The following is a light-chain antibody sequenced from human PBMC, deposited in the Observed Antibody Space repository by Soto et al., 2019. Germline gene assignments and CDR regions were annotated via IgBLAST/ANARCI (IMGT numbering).Light chain of an antibody. Sequence: QSVLTQPPSVSAAPGQTVTISCSGSGSNIGNNYVSWYQQLPGKAPKLLIYDNNKRPSGIPDRFSGSKSGTSATLGITGLQTGDEGDYYCATWDGSLNIFVLFGRGTKLTVL. V-gene: IGLV1-51*01. J-gene: IGLJ2*01. CDR2: DNN. CDR1: GSNIGNNY. CDR3: ATWDGSLNIFVL.